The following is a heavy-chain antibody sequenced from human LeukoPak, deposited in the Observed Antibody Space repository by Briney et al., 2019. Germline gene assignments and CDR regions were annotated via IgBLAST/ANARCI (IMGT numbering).Heavy chain of an antibody. V-gene: IGHV3-7*01. Sequence: GGSLRLSCAASGFMFSSNWMSWVRQAPGKGLEWVANIKQDGSEKYYVDSVKGRFTISRDNAKNSLYLQMNSLRAEDTAVYYCARERYCSSTSCYNHYYYGMDVWGQGTTVTVSS. CDR1: GFMFSSNW. D-gene: IGHD2-2*02. CDR2: IKQDGSEK. J-gene: IGHJ6*02. CDR3: ARERYCSSTSCYNHYYYGMDV.